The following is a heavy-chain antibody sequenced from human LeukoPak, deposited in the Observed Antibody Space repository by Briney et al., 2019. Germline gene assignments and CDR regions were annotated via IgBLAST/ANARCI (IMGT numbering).Heavy chain of an antibody. V-gene: IGHV1-18*01. CDR3: ARGKHILSP. J-gene: IGHJ3*01. CDR1: GYALTSFG. CDR2: ISPDNGNT. D-gene: IGHD2-21*01. Sequence: ASVKVSCKASGYALTSFGISWVRQAPGQGLEWMGWISPDNGNTNYAQMIQGRVTMTTDTSTNTAYMELRSLRSDDTALYYCARGKHILSPWGHGTMVTVSS.